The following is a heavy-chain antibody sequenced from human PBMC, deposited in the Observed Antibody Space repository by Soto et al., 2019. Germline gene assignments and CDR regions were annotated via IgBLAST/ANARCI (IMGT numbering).Heavy chain of an antibody. CDR1: GGCISSYY. CDR3: ARVGYSYGYAY. CDR2: IYTSGST. Sequence: PSDTLSLTCTVAGGCISSYYWSWIRQPAGKGLEWIGRIYTSGSTNYNPSLKSRVTMSVDTSKNQFSLKLSSVTTADTAVYYCARVGYSYGYAYWGQGTLVTVSS. D-gene: IGHD5-18*01. V-gene: IGHV4-4*07. J-gene: IGHJ4*02.